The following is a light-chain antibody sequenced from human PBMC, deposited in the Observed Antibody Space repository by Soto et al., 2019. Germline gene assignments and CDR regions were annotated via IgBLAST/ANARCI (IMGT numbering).Light chain of an antibody. Sequence: EIVMTQSPATLSVSPGERATLSCRASQSVNSNLAWYQQKPGQAPRLLIYAASSRAAGIPDRFSGSGSGTDFSLTISRLEPEDFAVYYCHQYASSRTFGPGTKVE. CDR1: QSVNSN. V-gene: IGKV3-20*01. J-gene: IGKJ1*01. CDR3: HQYASSRT. CDR2: AAS.